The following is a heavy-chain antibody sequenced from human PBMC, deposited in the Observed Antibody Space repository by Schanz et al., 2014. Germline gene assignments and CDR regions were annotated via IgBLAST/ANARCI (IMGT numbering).Heavy chain of an antibody. Sequence: VQLMESGGGLVKPGGSLRLSCVASGFAFSSFAMTWVRQAPGRGLEWVAVIWYDGSNKYYADSVKGRFTISRDNSKNTLFLQMNSLRAEDTAVYYCARDHTTESYYSTGPPIDYWGQGTLVTVSS. V-gene: IGHV3-33*08. D-gene: IGHD1-26*01. J-gene: IGHJ4*02. CDR3: ARDHTTESYYSTGPPIDY. CDR1: GFAFSSFA. CDR2: IWYDGSNK.